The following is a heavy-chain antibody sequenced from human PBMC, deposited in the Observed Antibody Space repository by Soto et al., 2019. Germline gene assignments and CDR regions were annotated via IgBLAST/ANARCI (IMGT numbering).Heavy chain of an antibody. CDR1: GYTFTSYG. Sequence: ASVKVSCKASGYTFTSYGISWVRQAPGQGLEWMGWISAYNGNTNYAQKLQGRVTMTTDTSTSTAYMELRGLRSDDTAVYYCAREESVIGAFDIWGQGTMVTVSS. D-gene: IGHD2-21*01. CDR2: ISAYNGNT. J-gene: IGHJ3*02. V-gene: IGHV1-18*01. CDR3: AREESVIGAFDI.